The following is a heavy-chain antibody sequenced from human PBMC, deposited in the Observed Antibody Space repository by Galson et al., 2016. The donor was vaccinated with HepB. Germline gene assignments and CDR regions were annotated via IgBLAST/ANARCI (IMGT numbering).Heavy chain of an antibody. CDR2: ISTYNGNT. D-gene: IGHD3-22*01. V-gene: IGHV1-18*01. CDR3: ARGRWVSGIEVITQDWGDYGMDV. CDR1: GYTFTNYG. Sequence: SVKVSCKASGYTFTNYGLSWVRQAPGQGLEWTGWISTYNGNTNYAQKLQGRVTMTTDTSTTTAYMELRSLRSDDTAVYYCARGRWVSGIEVITQDWGDYGMDVGGQGTAVTVSS. J-gene: IGHJ6*02.